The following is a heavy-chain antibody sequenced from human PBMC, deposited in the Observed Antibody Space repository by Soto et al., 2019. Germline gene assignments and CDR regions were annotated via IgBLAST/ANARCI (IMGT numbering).Heavy chain of an antibody. Sequence: SLTCTVSGGSISSYYWSWIRQPPGKGLEWIGYIYYSGSTNYNPSLKSRVTISVDTSKNQFSLKLSSVTAADTAVYYCARGYCSGGSCYYHSYYYYGMDVWGQGTTVTVSS. CDR1: GGSISSYY. CDR3: ARGYCSGGSCYYHSYYYYGMDV. V-gene: IGHV4-59*01. J-gene: IGHJ6*02. CDR2: IYYSGST. D-gene: IGHD2-15*01.